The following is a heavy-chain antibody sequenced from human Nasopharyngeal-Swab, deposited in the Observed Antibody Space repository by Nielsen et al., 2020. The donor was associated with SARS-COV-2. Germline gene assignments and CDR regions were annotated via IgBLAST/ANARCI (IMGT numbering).Heavy chain of an antibody. CDR1: GFTFSSHW. Sequence: GVLKISCAASGFTFSSHWMSWVRQAPGKGLEWVANIKQDGSEKYYVDSVKGRFTISRDNAKNSLYLQMNSLRAEDTAVYYCATRGYSGYDSAWGQGTMVTVSS. CDR3: ATRGYSGYDSA. CDR2: IKQDGSEK. J-gene: IGHJ3*01. V-gene: IGHV3-7*01. D-gene: IGHD5-12*01.